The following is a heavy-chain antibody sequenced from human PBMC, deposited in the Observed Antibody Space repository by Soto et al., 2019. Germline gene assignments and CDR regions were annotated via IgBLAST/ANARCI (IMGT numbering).Heavy chain of an antibody. J-gene: IGHJ6*02. CDR2: IYPGDPDT. V-gene: IGHV5-51*01. Sequence: PGESLKISCKGSGYNFSKYWIGWVRQMPGKGLEWMGIIYPGDPDTRYDPSFEGQVTISVDKSTSTAYLQWSGLKASDTAVYYCARHKPYDEETATFRGYYYYGMDVWGQGTTVTVSS. CDR1: GYNFSKYW. CDR3: ARHKPYDEETATFRGYYYYGMDV. D-gene: IGHD6-25*01.